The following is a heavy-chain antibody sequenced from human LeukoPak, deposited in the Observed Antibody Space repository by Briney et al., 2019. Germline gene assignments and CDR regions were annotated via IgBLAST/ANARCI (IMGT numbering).Heavy chain of an antibody. CDR3: ARGFLPSRFDP. J-gene: IGHJ5*02. Sequence: PSETLSLTCAVYGGSFSGYYWSWICQPPGKGLEWIGEINHSGSTNYNPSLKSRVTISVDTSKNQFSLKLSSVTAADTAVYYCARGFLPSRFDPWGQGTLVTVSS. CDR1: GGSFSGYY. CDR2: INHSGST. V-gene: IGHV4-34*01. D-gene: IGHD2/OR15-2a*01.